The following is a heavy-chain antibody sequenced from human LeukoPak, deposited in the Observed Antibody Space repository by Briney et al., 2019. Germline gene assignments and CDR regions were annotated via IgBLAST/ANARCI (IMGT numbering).Heavy chain of an antibody. CDR3: ARFMDIAVEPPVSGGAFDI. Sequence: SQTMSLTCTVSGGSISSGDYYWSWIRQPPGKGLEWIGYIYYSGSTDYNPSLKSRVTISVDTSKNQFSLKQSSVTAADTAVYYSARFMDIAVEPPVSGGAFDIWGQGTMVTVSS. CDR2: IYYSGST. J-gene: IGHJ3*02. CDR1: GGSISSGDYY. V-gene: IGHV4-30-4*08. D-gene: IGHD2-2*03.